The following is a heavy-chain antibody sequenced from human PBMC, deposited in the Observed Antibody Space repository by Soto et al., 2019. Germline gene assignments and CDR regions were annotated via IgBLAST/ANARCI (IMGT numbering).Heavy chain of an antibody. D-gene: IGHD3-10*01. V-gene: IGHV4-31*03. CDR2: IYYSGST. J-gene: IGHJ6*02. CDR1: GGSISSGGYY. Sequence: TLSLTYTVSGGSISSGGYYGSWIRQHPGKGLEWIGYIYYSGSTYYNPSLKSRVTISVDTSKNQFSLKLSSVTAADTAVYYCARGRSPGKYGMDVWGQGTTVTISS. CDR3: ARGRSPGKYGMDV.